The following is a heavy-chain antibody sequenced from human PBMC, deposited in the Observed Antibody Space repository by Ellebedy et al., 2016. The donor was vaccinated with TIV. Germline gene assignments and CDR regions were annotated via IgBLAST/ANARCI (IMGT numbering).Heavy chain of an antibody. CDR2: IYWSGRS. D-gene: IGHD1-1*01. CDR1: GDFMSSGGYY. CDR3: AKKLDS. Sequence: MPSETLSLTCTVSGDFMSSGGYYWSWIRQHPGKGLEWIGYIYWSGRSPYNPSLKSRLTISVDKSSNQFSLKLTSATAADTAVYYCAKKLDSWGRGTLVTVSS. J-gene: IGHJ5*01. V-gene: IGHV4-31*03.